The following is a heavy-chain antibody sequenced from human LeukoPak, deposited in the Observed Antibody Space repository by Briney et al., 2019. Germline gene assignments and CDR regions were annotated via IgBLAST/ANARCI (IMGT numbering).Heavy chain of an antibody. Sequence: SSETLSLTCAVYGGSFSGYYWSWIRQPPGKGLEWIGEINHSGSTNYNPSLKSRVTISVDTSKNQFSLKLSSVTAADPAVYYFGRRTGVTNGTPTNWYFDLWGRGTLVTVSS. V-gene: IGHV4-34*01. CDR1: GGSFSGYY. CDR3: GRRTGVTNGTPTNWYFDL. CDR2: INHSGST. J-gene: IGHJ2*01. D-gene: IGHD3-3*01.